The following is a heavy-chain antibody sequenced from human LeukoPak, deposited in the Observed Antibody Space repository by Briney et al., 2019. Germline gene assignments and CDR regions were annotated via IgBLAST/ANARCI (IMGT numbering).Heavy chain of an antibody. CDR2: ISAYNGNT. D-gene: IGHD3-10*01. J-gene: IGHJ4*02. V-gene: IGHV1-18*01. CDR3: ARGVLLRFRESLSLDY. CDR1: GYTFTSYG. Sequence: ASVKVSCKASGYTFTSYGISWVRQAPGQGLEWMGWISAYNGNTNYAQKLQGRVTMTTDTSTSTAYMELRSLRSDDTAVYYCARGVLLRFRESLSLDYWGQGTLVTVSS.